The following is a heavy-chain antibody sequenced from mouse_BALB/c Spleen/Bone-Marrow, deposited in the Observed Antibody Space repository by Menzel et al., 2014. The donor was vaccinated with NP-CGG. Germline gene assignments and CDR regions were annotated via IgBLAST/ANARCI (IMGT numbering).Heavy chain of an antibody. D-gene: IGHD1-1*01. Sequence: VQLQQSGAELARPGASVKLSCKASGYTLTSYWMQWVKQRPGQGLEWIGAIYPGDGDTRYTQKFKGKATLTADKSSSTAYMQLSSLASEDSAVYYCAREGSSPYYFDYWGQGTTLTVSS. CDR2: IYPGDGDT. V-gene: IGHV1-87*01. J-gene: IGHJ2*01. CDR3: AREGSSPYYFDY. CDR1: GYTLTSYW.